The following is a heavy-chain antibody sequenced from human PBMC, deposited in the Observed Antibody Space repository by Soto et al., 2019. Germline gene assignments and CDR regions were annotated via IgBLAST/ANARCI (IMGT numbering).Heavy chain of an antibody. CDR3: AREGRVATFGY. J-gene: IGHJ4*02. D-gene: IGHD5-12*01. CDR1: GGSVSSGSYF. V-gene: IGHV4-61*01. Sequence: QVQLQESGPGLVKPSETLSLTCNVSGGSVSSGSYFWSWIRQPPGKGLEWIGYIYNSGNTKYNPSLKSRVTISADTSNSPFPLKLSSVTAADTAVYYCAREGRVATFGYWGQGSLVTVSS. CDR2: IYNSGNT.